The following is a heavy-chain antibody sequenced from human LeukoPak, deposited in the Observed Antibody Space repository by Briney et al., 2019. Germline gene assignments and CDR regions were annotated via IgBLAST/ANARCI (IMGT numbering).Heavy chain of an antibody. J-gene: IGHJ4*02. CDR1: GFTFSSYA. Sequence: GGSLRLSCAASGFTFSSYAMSWVRQAPGKGLEWVSAINGSGGSTYYADSVKGRFTISRDNSKNTLYLQMNSLRAEDTAVYYCAKDRRVVVVISVLDYWGQGTLVTVSS. V-gene: IGHV3-23*01. D-gene: IGHD3-22*01. CDR2: INGSGGST. CDR3: AKDRRVVVVISVLDY.